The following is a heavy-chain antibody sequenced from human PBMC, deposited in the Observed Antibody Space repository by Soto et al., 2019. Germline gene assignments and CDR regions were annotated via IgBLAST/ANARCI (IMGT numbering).Heavy chain of an antibody. Sequence: PGGSLRLSCAASGFTFSSYAMSWVRQAAVKGLEWVSAISGSGDNSYYADSVKGRFTVSRDNSKKTLYLQMNSLRAEDTAVYYCANGRMSFRVVREVQVWGPGTRLTVSS. D-gene: IGHD3-3*01. V-gene: IGHV3-23*01. CDR2: ISGSGDNS. CDR1: GFTFSSYA. J-gene: IGHJ4*02. CDR3: ANGRMSFRVVREVQV.